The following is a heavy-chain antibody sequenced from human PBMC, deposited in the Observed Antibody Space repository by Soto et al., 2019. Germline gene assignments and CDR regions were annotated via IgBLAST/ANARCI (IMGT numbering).Heavy chain of an antibody. Sequence: QVQLQESGPGLVKPSQTLSLTCTVSGGSISSGGYYWSWIRQHPGKGLEWIGYIYYSGSTYYNPSLKSRVTISVDTSKNQFSLKLSSVTVADTAMYYYATGRWLQSEIFNDAFDIWGQGTMVTVSS. J-gene: IGHJ3*02. CDR1: GGSISSGGYY. V-gene: IGHV4-31*03. D-gene: IGHD5-12*01. CDR3: ATGRWLQSEIFNDAFDI. CDR2: IYYSGST.